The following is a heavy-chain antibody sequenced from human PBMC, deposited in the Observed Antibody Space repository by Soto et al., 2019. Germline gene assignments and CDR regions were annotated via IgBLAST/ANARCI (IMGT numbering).Heavy chain of an antibody. CDR1: GGSVSSGSYY. CDR2: IYYSGIT. V-gene: IGHV4-61*01. CDR3: ARDYASRIGGSGNGFDS. Sequence: QVQLQESGPGLVKPSETLSLTCTVSGGSVSSGSYYWSWIRQPPGKGLEWIGYIYYSGITDYNPSLKSRVTIAVDTSKNQVFLNLSSVTAAGTAVYYCARDYASRIGGSGNGFDSWGQGTLVTVSS. D-gene: IGHD1-26*01. J-gene: IGHJ4*02.